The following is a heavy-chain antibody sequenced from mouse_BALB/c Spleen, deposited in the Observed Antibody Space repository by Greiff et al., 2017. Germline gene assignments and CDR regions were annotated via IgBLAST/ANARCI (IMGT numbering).Heavy chain of an antibody. CDR2: FDPENGDT. V-gene: IGHV14-4*02. J-gene: IGHJ4*01. D-gene: IGHD2-14*01. CDR3: SASYRYEYCAIDY. Sequence: VQLQQSGAELVRSGASVKLSCTASGFNFKDYYMHWVKQRPEQGLEWIGWFDPENGDTEYAPKFQGKATMTADTSSNTAYLQLSSLTSEDTAVYCCSASYRYEYCAIDYWGEGTSVTVAS. CDR1: GFNFKDYY.